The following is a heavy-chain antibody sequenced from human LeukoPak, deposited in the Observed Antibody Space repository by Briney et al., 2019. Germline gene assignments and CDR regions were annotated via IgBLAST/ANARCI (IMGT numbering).Heavy chain of an antibody. J-gene: IGHJ4*02. CDR3: ARGTISGRPVY. V-gene: IGHV4-39*01. CDR2: ISYSGST. CDR1: GGSISSSRYY. D-gene: IGHD1-26*01. Sequence: PSETLSLTCTVSGGSISSSRYYWGWIRQPPGKGLEWIGSISYSGSTNYNPSVKSRVTISVDTSKNQFSLKLSSVTAADTAVYYCARGTISGRPVYWGQGTLVTVSS.